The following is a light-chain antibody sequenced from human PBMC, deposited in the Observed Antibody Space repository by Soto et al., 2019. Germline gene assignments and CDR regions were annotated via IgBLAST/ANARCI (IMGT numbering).Light chain of an antibody. CDR2: GVS. CDR1: QSISSS. CDR3: QQSYTAPSIT. V-gene: IGKV1-39*01. Sequence: DIQMTQSPSSLSASVGDRFTITLLASQSISSSLNWYQQKSGKAPNLLIYGVSRLQGGVPSRFSGSGSGTDFTLSISSLQPEDFATYYCQQSYTAPSITFGQGTRLEIK. J-gene: IGKJ5*01.